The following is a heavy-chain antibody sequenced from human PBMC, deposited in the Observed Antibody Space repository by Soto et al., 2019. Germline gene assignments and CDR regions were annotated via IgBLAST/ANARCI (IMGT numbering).Heavy chain of an antibody. J-gene: IGHJ4*02. CDR2: IVVGSGNT. CDR3: AEDRPPGY. CDR1: GFTFTSTA. V-gene: IGHV1-58*01. Sequence: SVKVSCKACGFTFTSTAVQWVRQARGQRLEWIGWIVVGSGNTRYAQRFQERVTITRDMSTSTAYMELTSLRSEDTAVYYCAEDRPPGYWGQGTLVTVSS.